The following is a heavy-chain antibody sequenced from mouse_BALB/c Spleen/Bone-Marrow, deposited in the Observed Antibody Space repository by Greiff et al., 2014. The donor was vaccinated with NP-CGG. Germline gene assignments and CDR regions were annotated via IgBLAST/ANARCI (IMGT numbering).Heavy chain of an antibody. J-gene: IGHJ3*01. CDR1: GFNIKDTY. V-gene: IGHV14-3*02. CDR3: ATFYRYDRRFAY. CDR2: TDPANGNT. Sequence: EVQGEESGAELVKPGASVKLSCTASGFNIKDTYMHWVKQRPEQGLEWIGRTDPANGNTKYDPKFQGKATITADTSSNTAYLQLSSLTSEDTAVYYCATFYRYDRRFAYWGQGTLVTVSA. D-gene: IGHD2-14*01.